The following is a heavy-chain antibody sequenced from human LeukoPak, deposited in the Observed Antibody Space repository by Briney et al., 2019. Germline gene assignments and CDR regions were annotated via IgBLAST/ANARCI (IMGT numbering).Heavy chain of an antibody. Sequence: GASVKVSCKASGYTFTGYYMHWVRQAPGQGLEWMGWINPNSGGTNYAQKFQGRVTMTRDTSISTAYTELSSLRSEDTAVYYCARAGGYCGRISCPYYFDYWGQGSLVAVSS. D-gene: IGHD2-15*01. CDR1: GYTFTGYY. V-gene: IGHV1-2*02. J-gene: IGHJ4*02. CDR3: ARAGGYCGRISCPYYFDY. CDR2: INPNSGGT.